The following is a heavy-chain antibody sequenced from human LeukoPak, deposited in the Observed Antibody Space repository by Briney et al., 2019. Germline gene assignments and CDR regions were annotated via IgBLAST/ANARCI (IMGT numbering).Heavy chain of an antibody. D-gene: IGHD2-2*01. V-gene: IGHV1-2*02. CDR1: GYTFTGYY. CDR2: INPNGGGT. J-gene: IGHJ4*02. Sequence: ASVKVSCKASGYTFTGYYMHWVRQAPGQGLEWMGWINPNGGGTNYAQKFQGRVTMTRDTSISTAYMELSRLRSDDTAVYYCARDGYCSSTSCPTLGYWGQGTLVTVSS. CDR3: ARDGYCSSTSCPTLGY.